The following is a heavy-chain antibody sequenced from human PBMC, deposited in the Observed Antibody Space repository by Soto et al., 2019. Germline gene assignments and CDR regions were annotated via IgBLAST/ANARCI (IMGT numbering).Heavy chain of an antibody. CDR2: IIPILGIA. V-gene: IGHV1-69*02. D-gene: IGHD3-9*01. Sequence: QVQLVQSGAEVKKPGSSVKVSCKASGGTFSSYTISWVRQAPGQGLEWMGRIIPILGIANYAQKFQGRVTITADKSTSTDYMELSSLRSEDTAVYYCARGYYDILTGSFDYWGQGTLVTVSS. J-gene: IGHJ4*02. CDR3: ARGYYDILTGSFDY. CDR1: GGTFSSYT.